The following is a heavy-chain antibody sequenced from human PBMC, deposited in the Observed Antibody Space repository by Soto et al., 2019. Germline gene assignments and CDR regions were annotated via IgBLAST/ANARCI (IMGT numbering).Heavy chain of an antibody. CDR2: TSVYSGNT. CDR1: GYTFTSYG. CDR3: ARSAEMATTCYDFDY. V-gene: IGHV1-18*04. J-gene: IGHJ4*02. Sequence: QVQLVQSGAEVKKPGASVKVSCKASGYTFTSYGISSVRQAPEQGLEWMGWTSVYSGNTNYAQKLQGRVTLTTDTSTSTAFRELRSLRSDDTAVYYCARSAEMATTCYDFDYWGQGTLLTVSS. D-gene: IGHD5-12*01.